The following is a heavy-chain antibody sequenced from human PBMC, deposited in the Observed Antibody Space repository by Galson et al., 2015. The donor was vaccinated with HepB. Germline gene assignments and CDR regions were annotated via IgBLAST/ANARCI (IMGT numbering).Heavy chain of an antibody. CDR3: ARGPPPHGSRKRTDAFDI. CDR1: GFTFNSYA. J-gene: IGHJ3*02. D-gene: IGHD6-13*01. V-gene: IGHV3-30-3*01. CDR2: ISYDGSNK. Sequence: SLRLSCAASGFTFNSYAMNWVRQAPGKGLEWVAVISYDGSNKYYADSVKGRFTISRDNSKNTLYVQMNSLRAEDTAVYYCARGPPPHGSRKRTDAFDIWGQGTMVTVSS.